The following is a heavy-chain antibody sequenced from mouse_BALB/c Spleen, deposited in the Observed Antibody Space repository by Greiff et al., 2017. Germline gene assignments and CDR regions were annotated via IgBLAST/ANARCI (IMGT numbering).Heavy chain of an antibody. V-gene: IGHV1-14*01. J-gene: IGHJ3*01. CDR2: INPYNDGT. D-gene: IGHD2-1*01. CDR1: GYTFTSYV. Sequence: EVQLQQSGPELVKPGASVKMSCKASGYTFTSYVMHWVKQKPGQGLEWIGYINPYNDGTKYNEKFKGKATLTSDKSSSTAYMELSSLTPEDSAVYYCASPYGNYWFAYWGQGTLVTVSA. CDR3: ASPYGNYWFAY.